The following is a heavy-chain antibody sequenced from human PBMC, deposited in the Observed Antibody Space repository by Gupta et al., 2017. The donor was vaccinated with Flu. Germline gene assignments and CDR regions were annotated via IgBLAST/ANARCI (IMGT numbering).Heavy chain of an antibody. CDR1: GFTFSSYV. CDR3: AKGANWAFEI. D-gene: IGHD1-1*01. V-gene: IGHV3-23*01. CDR2: ISGSGSNT. J-gene: IGHJ3*02. Sequence: EVQLLESGGGLAQPGGSLRLSCAASGFTFSSYVMRWVRQAPGKGLEWVSTISGSGSNTYYADSVKGRFTISGDSSKKTVYLQMNSLRAEDTAVYYYAKGANWAFEIWGQGTMVTVSS.